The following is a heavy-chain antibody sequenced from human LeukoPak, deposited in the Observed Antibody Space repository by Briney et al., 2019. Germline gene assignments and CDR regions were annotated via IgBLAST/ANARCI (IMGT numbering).Heavy chain of an antibody. V-gene: IGHV3-21*04. CDR3: TKDITAGGLDY. CDR1: GFIFSGSA. Sequence: GGSLRLSCAASGFIFSGSAMNWVRQAPGKGLEWVSSINGVSSHIYYADSVKGRFTIYRDNAKNSLYLQMNSLRTDDTALYYCTKDITAGGLDYWGQGTLVTVSS. D-gene: IGHD6-13*01. J-gene: IGHJ4*02. CDR2: INGVSSHI.